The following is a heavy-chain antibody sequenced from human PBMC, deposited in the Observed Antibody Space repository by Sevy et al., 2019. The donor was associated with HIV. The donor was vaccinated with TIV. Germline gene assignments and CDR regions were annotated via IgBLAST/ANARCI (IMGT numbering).Heavy chain of an antibody. CDR1: GFTFSTYA. J-gene: IGHJ3*02. CDR3: AKDRIWELGDAFDI. D-gene: IGHD1-7*01. CDR2: LSGNGGST. Sequence: GGSLRLSCAASGFTFSTYAMTWVRQAPGKGLGWVSGLSGNGGSTNYADSVKGRFALSRDNSKNTLYLQMNNLSAEDTAIYFCAKDRIWELGDAFDIWGQGTMVTVSS. V-gene: IGHV3-23*01.